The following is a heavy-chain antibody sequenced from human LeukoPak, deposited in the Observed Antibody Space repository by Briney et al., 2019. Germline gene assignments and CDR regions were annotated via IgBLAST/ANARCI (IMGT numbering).Heavy chain of an antibody. V-gene: IGHV1-69*13. CDR1: GGTFSSYA. Sequence: SVKVSCKASGGTFSSYAISWVRQAPGQGLEWMGGIIPIFGSANYAQKFQGRVTITADESTSTAYMELSSLRSEDTAVYYCAFARPGIAAAGTWFDPWGQGTLVTVSS. D-gene: IGHD6-13*01. CDR3: AFARPGIAAAGTWFDP. J-gene: IGHJ5*02. CDR2: IIPIFGSA.